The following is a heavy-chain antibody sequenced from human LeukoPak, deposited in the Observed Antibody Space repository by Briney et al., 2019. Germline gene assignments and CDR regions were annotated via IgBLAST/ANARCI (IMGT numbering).Heavy chain of an antibody. D-gene: IGHD2-2*01. CDR2: IYYSGTT. V-gene: IGHV4-59*12. CDR3: AREVDAAAAYNWFDP. J-gene: IGHJ5*02. Sequence: SETLSLTCTVSGGSISSYYWSWIRQPAGKGLEWIGTIYYSGTTYYNPSLKSRVTISVDTSKNQFSLRLSSVTAADTAVYYCAREVDAAAAYNWFDPWGQGTLVTVSS. CDR1: GGSISSYY.